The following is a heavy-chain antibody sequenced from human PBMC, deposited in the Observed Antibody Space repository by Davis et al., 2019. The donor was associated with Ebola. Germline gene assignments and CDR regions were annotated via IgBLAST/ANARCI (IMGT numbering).Heavy chain of an antibody. V-gene: IGHV1-8*01. Sequence: AASVKVSCKASGYTFTSYDINWVRQATGQGLEWMGWMNPNSGNTGYAQKFQGRVTMTRNTSISTAYMELSSLRSEDTAVYYCASYYGSGSYQYYYYGMDVWGQGTTVTVSS. J-gene: IGHJ6*02. D-gene: IGHD3-10*01. CDR2: MNPNSGNT. CDR1: GYTFTSYD. CDR3: ASYYGSGSYQYYYYGMDV.